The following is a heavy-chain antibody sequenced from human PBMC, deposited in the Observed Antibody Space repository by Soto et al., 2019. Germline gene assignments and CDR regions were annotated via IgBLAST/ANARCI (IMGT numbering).Heavy chain of an antibody. V-gene: IGHV1-2*04. J-gene: IGHJ4*02. Sequence: ASVKVSCKASGYTFTGYYMHWVRQAPGQGLEWMGWINPNSGGTNYAQKFQGWVTMTRDTSISTAYMELSRLRSDDTAVYYCARDLGDSSGYYHFTLHYWGQGTQVTVSS. D-gene: IGHD3-22*01. CDR3: ARDLGDSSGYYHFTLHY. CDR2: INPNSGGT. CDR1: GYTFTGYY.